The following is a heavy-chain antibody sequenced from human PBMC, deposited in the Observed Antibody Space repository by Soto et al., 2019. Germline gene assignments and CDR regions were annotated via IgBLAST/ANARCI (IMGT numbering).Heavy chain of an antibody. CDR2: IIPIFGTA. D-gene: IGHD4-4*01. CDR3: ARHYSNYDTPAVYYSYGMDV. V-gene: IGHV1-69*01. CDR1: GGTFSSYA. J-gene: IGHJ6*02. Sequence: QVQLVQSGAEVKKPGSSVKVSCKASGGTFSSYAISWVRQAPGQGLEWMGGIIPIFGTANYAQKFQGRVTITADESTSTAYMELSSLRSEDTAVYYCARHYSNYDTPAVYYSYGMDVWGQGTTVTVSS.